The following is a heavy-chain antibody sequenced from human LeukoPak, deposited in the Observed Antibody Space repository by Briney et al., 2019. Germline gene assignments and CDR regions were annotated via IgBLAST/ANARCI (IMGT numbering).Heavy chain of an antibody. CDR3: AKMEGATSYFDY. CDR2: IRYDGSYK. V-gene: IGHV3-30*02. J-gene: IGHJ4*02. D-gene: IGHD1-26*01. CDR1: GFTFSGYA. Sequence: GGSLRLSCAASGFTFSGYAMHWVRQAPGKGLEWVTFIRYDGSYKYYPDSVKGRFTISRDNSKNTLYLQMNSLRAEDTAVYYCAKMEGATSYFDYWGQGTLVTVSS.